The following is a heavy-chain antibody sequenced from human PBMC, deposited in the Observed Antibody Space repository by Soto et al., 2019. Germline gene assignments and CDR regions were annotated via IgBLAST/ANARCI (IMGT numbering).Heavy chain of an antibody. V-gene: IGHV3-7*01. CDR2: IKQDGSEK. Sequence: GGSLRLSCAASGFTFSSYWMSWVRQAPGKGVEWVANIKQDGSEKYYVDSVKGRFTISRDNAKNSLYLQMNSLRAEDTAVYYCARETTVTTISDRAFDIWGQGTMVTVSS. D-gene: IGHD4-17*01. CDR3: ARETTVTTISDRAFDI. J-gene: IGHJ3*02. CDR1: GFTFSSYW.